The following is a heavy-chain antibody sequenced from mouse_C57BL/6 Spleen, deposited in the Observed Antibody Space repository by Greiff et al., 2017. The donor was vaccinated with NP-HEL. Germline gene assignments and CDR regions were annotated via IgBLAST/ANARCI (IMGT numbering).Heavy chain of an antibody. CDR1: GYTFTSYW. V-gene: IGHV1-53*01. Sequence: QVQLKQPGTELVKPGASVKLSCKASGYTFTSYWMHWVKQRPGQGLEWIGNINPSNGGTNYNEKFKSKATLTVDKSSSTAYMQLSSLTSEDSAVYYCARAVVAKGYAMDYWGQGTSVTVSS. D-gene: IGHD1-1*01. J-gene: IGHJ4*01. CDR3: ARAVVAKGYAMDY. CDR2: INPSNGGT.